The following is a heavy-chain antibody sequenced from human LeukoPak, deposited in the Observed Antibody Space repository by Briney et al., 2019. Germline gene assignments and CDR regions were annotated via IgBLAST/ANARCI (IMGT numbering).Heavy chain of an antibody. CDR1: GGSISSGDYY. D-gene: IGHD5-12*01. CDR3: ARGGGGYVNYFDY. V-gene: IGHV4-30-4*01. Sequence: SETLSLTCTVSGGSISSGDYYWSWIRQPPGKGLEWIGYIYYSGSTYYNPSLKSRVTISVDTSKNQFSLKLSSVTAADTAVYYCARGGGGYVNYFDYWGQGTLVTVSS. CDR2: IYYSGST. J-gene: IGHJ4*02.